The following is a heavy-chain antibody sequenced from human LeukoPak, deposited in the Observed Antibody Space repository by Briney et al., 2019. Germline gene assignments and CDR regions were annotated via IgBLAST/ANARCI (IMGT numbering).Heavy chain of an antibody. V-gene: IGHV1-69*13. CDR2: IIPIFGTA. D-gene: IGHD2-2*03. CDR1: GYIFTSYF. J-gene: IGHJ6*03. CDR3: ARDLIGYCSSTSCPEIYYYYMDV. Sequence: GASVKVSCKASGYIFTSYFMHWVRQAPGQGLEWMGGIIPIFGTANYAQKFQGRVTITADESTSTAYMELSSLRSEDTAVYYCARDLIGYCSSTSCPEIYYYYMDVWGKGTTVTISS.